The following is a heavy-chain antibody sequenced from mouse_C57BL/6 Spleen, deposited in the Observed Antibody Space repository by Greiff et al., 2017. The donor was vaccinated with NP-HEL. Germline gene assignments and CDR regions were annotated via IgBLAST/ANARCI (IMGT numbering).Heavy chain of an antibody. CDR1: GFTFTDYY. V-gene: IGHV7-3*01. CDR2: IRNKANGYTT. J-gene: IGHJ3*01. CDR3: ARRDYGSSWFAY. D-gene: IGHD1-1*01. Sequence: EVQLVESGGGLVQPGGSLSLSCAASGFTFTDYYMSWVRQPPGKALEWLGFIRNKANGYTTEYSASVKGRFTISRDNSQSILYLQMNALRAEDSATYYCARRDYGSSWFAYWGQGTLVTVSA.